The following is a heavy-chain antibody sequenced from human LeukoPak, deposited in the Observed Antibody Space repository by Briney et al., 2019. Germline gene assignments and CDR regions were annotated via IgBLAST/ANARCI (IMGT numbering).Heavy chain of an antibody. V-gene: IGHV4-59*08. CDR1: GGSISGYY. Sequence: KPSQTLPLTCSVSGGSISGYYWSWIRQPPGKALEWIGWVYYSGTTKYNPSLMSRVSISVDTSKNQFSLKLNSVTAADTAVYYCARYDQYDTSWSTGRWFDPWGQGTLVTVSS. CDR3: ARYDQYDTSWSTGRWFDP. CDR2: VYYSGTT. D-gene: IGHD3-9*01. J-gene: IGHJ5*02.